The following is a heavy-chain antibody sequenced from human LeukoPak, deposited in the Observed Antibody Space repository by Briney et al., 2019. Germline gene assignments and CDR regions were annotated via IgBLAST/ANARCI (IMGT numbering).Heavy chain of an antibody. CDR3: ARESDYDFWSGYIWFDP. J-gene: IGHJ5*02. V-gene: IGHV1-2*02. D-gene: IGHD3-3*01. CDR2: INRNSGGT. CDR1: GYTFTGYY. Sequence: ASVKVSCKASGYTFTGYYMHWVRQAPGQGLEWMGWINRNSGGTNYAQKFQGRVTMTRDTSISTAYMELSRLRSDDTAVYYCARESDYDFWSGYIWFDPWGQGTLVTVSS.